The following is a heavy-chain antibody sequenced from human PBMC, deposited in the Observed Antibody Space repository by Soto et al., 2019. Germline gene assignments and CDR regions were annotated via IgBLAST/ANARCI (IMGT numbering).Heavy chain of an antibody. CDR3: ARALYCSSTSCYSPRPYYFDY. V-gene: IGHV1-18*04. CDR2: ISAYNGNT. Sequence: ASVKVSCKASGYTFTSYGISWVRQAPGQGLEWMGWISAYNGNTNYAQKLQGRVTMTTDTSTSTAYMELRSLRADDTAVYYCARALYCSSTSCYSPRPYYFDYWGQGTLVTVSS. J-gene: IGHJ4*02. CDR1: GYTFTSYG. D-gene: IGHD2-2*02.